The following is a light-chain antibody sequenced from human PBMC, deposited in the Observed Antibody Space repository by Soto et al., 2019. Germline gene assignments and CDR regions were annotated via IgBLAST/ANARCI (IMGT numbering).Light chain of an antibody. Sequence: QSALTQPRSVSGSPGQSVTISCTGTSSDVGGYNSVSWYQQHPGKAPKFMIYDVSKRPSGVPDRFSGSKSGNTASLTISGLQAEDEADYYCCSYAGSYTGVFGGGTKLTVL. CDR1: SSDVGGYNS. CDR3: CSYAGSYTGV. CDR2: DVS. J-gene: IGLJ3*02. V-gene: IGLV2-11*01.